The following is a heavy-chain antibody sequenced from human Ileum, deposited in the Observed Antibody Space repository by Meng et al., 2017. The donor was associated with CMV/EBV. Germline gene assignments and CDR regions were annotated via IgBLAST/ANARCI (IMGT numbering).Heavy chain of an antibody. CDR3: ARDNDGSSHYSQFDY. D-gene: IGHD3-22*01. V-gene: IGHV3-33*01. Sequence: SGFPLNSYGLHWVRQFPGKGLEWVAVLWYDGSRKYFADSVQGRFSISRDDSKNTVYLQMNSLRAEDTAVYYCARDNDGSSHYSQFDYWGQGTLVTSPQ. CDR1: GFPLNSYG. CDR2: LWYDGSRK. J-gene: IGHJ4*02.